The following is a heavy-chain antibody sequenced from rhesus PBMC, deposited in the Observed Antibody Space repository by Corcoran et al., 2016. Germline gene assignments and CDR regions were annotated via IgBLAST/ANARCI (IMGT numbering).Heavy chain of an antibody. CDR2: IGGSSGST. CDR3: ARILEYCSGIYCYIFDY. V-gene: IGHV4-165*02. J-gene: IGHJ4*01. CDR1: GGSISGYD. D-gene: IGHD2-27*01. Sequence: QVQLQESGPGLVKPSETLSLTCAVSGGSISGYDWTWIRQPPGKGLEWFGYIGGSSGSTYYNPSLKSRVTISTDTSKNQFSLKLSSVTAADTAVYYCARILEYCSGIYCYIFDYWGQGVLVTVSS.